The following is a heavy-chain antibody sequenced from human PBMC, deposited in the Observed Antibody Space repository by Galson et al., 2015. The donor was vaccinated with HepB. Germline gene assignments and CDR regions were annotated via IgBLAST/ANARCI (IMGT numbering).Heavy chain of an antibody. CDR2: ISSDGSIK. CDR1: GFPFRKYA. Sequence: SLRLSCAASGFPFRKYAFHWVRQAPGKGLEWLSVISSDGSIKYDADSVKGRFTVSRDNSENTLYLEMNNLRSDDTAVYYCARDPAVLADGNNLDHWGRGTLVTVSS. CDR3: ARDPAVLADGNNLDH. D-gene: IGHD1/OR15-1a*01. J-gene: IGHJ4*02. V-gene: IGHV3-30-3*01.